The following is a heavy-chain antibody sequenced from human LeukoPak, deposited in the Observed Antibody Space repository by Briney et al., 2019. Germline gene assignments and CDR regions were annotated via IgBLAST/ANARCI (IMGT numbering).Heavy chain of an antibody. J-gene: IGHJ3*02. CDR1: GGTFSSYA. D-gene: IGHD2-2*02. V-gene: IGHV1-69*13. CDR2: IIPIFGTA. Sequence: SVKVSCKASGGTFSSYAISWVRQAPGQGLEWMGGIIPIFGTANYAQKFQGRVTITADESTSTAYMELSSLRSEDTAVYYCARDRAIHDDAFDIWGQGTMVTVSS. CDR3: ARDRAIHDDAFDI.